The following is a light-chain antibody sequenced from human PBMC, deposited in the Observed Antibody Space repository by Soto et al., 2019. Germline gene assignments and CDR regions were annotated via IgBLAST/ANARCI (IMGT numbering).Light chain of an antibody. V-gene: IGLV2-14*01. J-gene: IGLJ1*01. CDR2: EVS. Sequence: LTQPASVSGSPGQSVSISCTGTSSDVGAYNYISWYQQHPGKAPKLLLSEVSNRPSGVSDRFSGSKSGNTASLTISGLQAEDEADYYCSSLTTSFTYVFGTGTKVTVL. CDR1: SSDVGAYNY. CDR3: SSLTTSFTYV.